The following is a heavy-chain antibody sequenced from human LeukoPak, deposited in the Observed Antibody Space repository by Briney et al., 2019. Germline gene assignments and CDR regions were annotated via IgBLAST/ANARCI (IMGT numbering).Heavy chain of an antibody. CDR3: ANGRLRSDLTVPDSFAY. D-gene: IGHD3-16*01. CDR1: RITFSRYA. Sequence: PGGSLRLSCAASRITFSRYAMNWARQAPGKGLEWVSTISSSDDTTYYADSVKGRFTISRDNSKNTLYLQMNSLTAEDTAVYFCANGRLRSDLTVPDSFAYWGQGTLVTVSS. J-gene: IGHJ4*02. CDR2: ISSSDDTT. V-gene: IGHV3-23*01.